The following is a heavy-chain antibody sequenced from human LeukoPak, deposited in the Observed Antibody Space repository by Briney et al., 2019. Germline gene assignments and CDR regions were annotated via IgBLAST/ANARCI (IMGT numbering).Heavy chain of an antibody. V-gene: IGHV3-7*01. D-gene: IGHD3-10*01. CDR3: ATSDFYHSGRGGVSPSDH. Sequence: GGSLRLSCAASGFIFSSYCMTWVRQAPGKGLEWVAEIIQDGGATYYVDSVKGRFTISRDNDRRSTYLQMNSLRAEDTAMYYCATSDFYHSGRGGVSPSDHWGQGTLVTVSS. CDR1: GFIFSSYC. J-gene: IGHJ4*02. CDR2: IIQDGGAT.